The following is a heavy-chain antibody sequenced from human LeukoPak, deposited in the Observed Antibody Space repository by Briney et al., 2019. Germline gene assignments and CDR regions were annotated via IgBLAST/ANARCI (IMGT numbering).Heavy chain of an antibody. CDR2: ITSSSSTI. J-gene: IGHJ4*02. D-gene: IGHD5-18*01. CDR3: ARPVDTSMIAGFDL. CDR1: EFTFTSYG. V-gene: IGHV3-48*01. Sequence: GGSLSLSCAASEFTFTSYGLNWVRQAPGQGLEWVSFITSSSSTIHYADSVRGRFTIPRDNAKKILYLQMNSLRAEDTAVYYCARPVDTSMIAGFDLWGRGTLVTVS.